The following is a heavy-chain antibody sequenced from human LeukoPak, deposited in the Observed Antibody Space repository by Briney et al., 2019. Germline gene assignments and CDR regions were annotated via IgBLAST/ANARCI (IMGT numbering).Heavy chain of an antibody. Sequence: PSETLSLTCTVSGGSISSSSYYWGWIRQPPGKGLEWIGSIYYSGSTYYNPPLKSRVTISVDTSKNQFSLKLSSVTAADTAVYYCARQEGSSWYFDYWGQGTLVTVSS. J-gene: IGHJ4*02. CDR2: IYYSGST. V-gene: IGHV4-39*01. CDR3: ARQEGSSWYFDY. CDR1: GGSISSSSYY. D-gene: IGHD6-13*01.